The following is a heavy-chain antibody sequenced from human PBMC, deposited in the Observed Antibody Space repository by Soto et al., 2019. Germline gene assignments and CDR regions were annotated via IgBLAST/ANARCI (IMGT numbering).Heavy chain of an antibody. CDR3: ARDSTGYSSSWLYYYYYFMDV. V-gene: IGHV1-3*01. Sequence: QVQLVQSGAEVKKPGASVKVSCKASGYTFTSYAMHWVRQAPGQRLEWMGWINAGNGNTKYSQMLQGRVTITRDTSASTAYMELSSLRSEDTAVYYCARDSTGYSSSWLYYYYYFMDVWGKGTTVTVSS. D-gene: IGHD6-13*01. J-gene: IGHJ6*03. CDR2: INAGNGNT. CDR1: GYTFTSYA.